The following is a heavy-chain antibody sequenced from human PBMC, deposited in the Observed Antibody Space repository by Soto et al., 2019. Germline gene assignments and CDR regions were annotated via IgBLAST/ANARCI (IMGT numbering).Heavy chain of an antibody. CDR2: INHSGGT. CDR3: ARHYYDFWSGYYRSALFDY. V-gene: IGHV4-34*01. J-gene: IGHJ4*02. CDR1: GGSFSGHY. Sequence: SETLSLTCAVYGGSFSGHYWSWIRQPPGKGLEWIGEINHSGGTSYNPSLKSRVTISVDTSKNQFSLKLSSVTAADTAVYYCARHYYDFWSGYYRSALFDYWGQGTLATVSS. D-gene: IGHD3-3*01.